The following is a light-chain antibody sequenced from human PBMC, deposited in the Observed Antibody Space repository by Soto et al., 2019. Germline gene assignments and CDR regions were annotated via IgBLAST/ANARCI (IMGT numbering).Light chain of an antibody. CDR2: SNT. V-gene: IGLV1-44*01. J-gene: IGLJ2*01. CDR3: AAWDDSLNGLV. CDR1: NSNIGSNT. Sequence: QSALTQPPSASGTPGQRVTISCSGSNSNIGSNTVNWYQQLPGTAPKLLIYSNTQRPSGVPDRFSGSKSGTSASLAISGLQSDDEADYYCAAWDDSLNGLVFGGGTKLTVL.